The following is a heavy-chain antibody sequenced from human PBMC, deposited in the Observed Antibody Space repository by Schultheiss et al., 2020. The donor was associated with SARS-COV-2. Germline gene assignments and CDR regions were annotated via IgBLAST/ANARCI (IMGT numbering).Heavy chain of an antibody. CDR3: AKGVGWITMIVVGDAFDI. CDR1: GFTFSSYA. V-gene: IGHV3-23*01. Sequence: GGSLRLSCAASGFTFSSYAMHWVRQAPGKGLEWVSAISGSGGSTYYADSVKGRFTISRDNSKNTLYLQMNSLRAEDTAVYYCAKGVGWITMIVVGDAFDIWGQGTMVTVSS. D-gene: IGHD3-22*01. J-gene: IGHJ3*02. CDR2: ISGSGGST.